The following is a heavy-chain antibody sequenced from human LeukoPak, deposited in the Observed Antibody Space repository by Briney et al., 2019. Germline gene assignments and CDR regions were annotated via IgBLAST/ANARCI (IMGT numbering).Heavy chain of an antibody. CDR3: MRRDTGWNYSDY. D-gene: IGHD6-19*01. CDR2: IYYSERT. CDR1: GGSINSHY. V-gene: IGHV4-59*08. J-gene: IGHJ4*02. Sequence: SETLSLTCTVSGGSINSHYWSWIRQPPGKGLQWIGDIYYSERTNYNPSLKSRVTISLDTSKNHLSLTLTSVVAADTAIYYCMRRDTGWNYSDYWGQGILVTVSS.